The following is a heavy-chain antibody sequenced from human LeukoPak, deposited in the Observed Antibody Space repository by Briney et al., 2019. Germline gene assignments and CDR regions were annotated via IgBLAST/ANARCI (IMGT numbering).Heavy chain of an antibody. CDR1: GGSISSSNYS. CDR3: ARATADSSGSYLALYNWFDP. V-gene: IGHV4-39*07. D-gene: IGHD3-22*01. CDR2: IYYSGST. J-gene: IGHJ5*02. Sequence: SETLSLTCIVSGGSISSSNYSWGWIRQPPGKGLEWIGSIYYSGSTYYNPSLKSRVTISVDMSKNQFSLKLSSVTAADTAVYYCARATADSSGSYLALYNWFDPWGQGTLVTVSS.